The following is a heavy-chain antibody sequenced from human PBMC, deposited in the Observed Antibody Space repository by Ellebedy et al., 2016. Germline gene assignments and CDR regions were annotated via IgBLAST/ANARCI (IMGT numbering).Heavy chain of an antibody. V-gene: IGHV1-18*04. J-gene: IGHJ4*02. CDR2: VSAYNGDT. Sequence: ASVKVSCKASGYSFSNYGFSWVRQAPGQGLEWMGWVSAYNGDTNYAQKFQGRVTMTTDTSTTTGDMELRSLTSDDTAVYYCARALYRRSGFYMGDYWGQGTLVTVSS. D-gene: IGHD3-3*01. CDR1: GYSFSNYG. CDR3: ARALYRRSGFYMGDY.